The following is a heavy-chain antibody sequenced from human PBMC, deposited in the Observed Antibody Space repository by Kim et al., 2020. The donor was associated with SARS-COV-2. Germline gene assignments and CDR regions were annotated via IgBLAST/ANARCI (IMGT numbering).Heavy chain of an antibody. CDR2: IRSKVNTYAT. Sequence: GGSLRLSCAASGFTFSGSAMHWVRQASGKGLAWVGRIRSKVNTYATAYAASVKGRFTISRDDSKKTAYLQMNSLKTEDTAVYYCSSLITFGGVIVPGYWGQGTLDTVSS. V-gene: IGHV3-73*01. D-gene: IGHD3-16*02. J-gene: IGHJ4*02. CDR3: SSLITFGGVIVPGY. CDR1: GFTFSGSA.